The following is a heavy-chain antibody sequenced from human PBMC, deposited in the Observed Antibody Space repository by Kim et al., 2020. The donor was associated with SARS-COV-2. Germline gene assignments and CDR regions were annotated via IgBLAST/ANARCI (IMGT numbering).Heavy chain of an antibody. J-gene: IGHJ4*02. V-gene: IGHV5-51*01. CDR1: GYRFTNYW. CDR2: IYPGNYDT. CDR3: ATPLGERLGGFDY. D-gene: IGHD3-10*01. Sequence: GESLKISCKASGYRFTNYWIGWVRQMPGRGLEWIGIIYPGNYDTIYSPSFQGQVTISGDRSLSTAYLQWSSLKASDTAMYYCATPLGERLGGFDYWGQGT.